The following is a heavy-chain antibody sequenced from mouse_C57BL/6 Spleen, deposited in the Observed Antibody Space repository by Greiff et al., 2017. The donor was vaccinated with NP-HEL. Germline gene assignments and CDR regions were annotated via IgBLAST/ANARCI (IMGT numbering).Heavy chain of an antibody. D-gene: IGHD1-1*01. J-gene: IGHJ1*03. CDR2: IDPSDGYT. V-gene: IGHV1-69*01. CDR1: GYTFTSYW. CDR3: ARRGLYRYFDV. Sequence: QVQLQQPGAELVMPGASVKLSCKASGYTFTSYWMHWVKQRPGQGLEWIGEIDPSDGYTNYNQKFKGKSTLTVDKSSSTAYMQLSSLTSEDSAVYYCARRGLYRYFDVWGTGTTVTVSS.